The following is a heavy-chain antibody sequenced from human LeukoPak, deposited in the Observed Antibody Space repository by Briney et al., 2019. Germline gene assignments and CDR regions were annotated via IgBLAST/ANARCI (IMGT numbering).Heavy chain of an antibody. J-gene: IGHJ5*02. CDR3: AKDFSVVVTEDWFDP. CDR2: ISGSGDST. CDR1: GFTFSSYA. D-gene: IGHD2-21*02. V-gene: IGHV3-23*01. Sequence: PGGSLRLSCAASGFTFSSYAMSWVRQAPGKGLEWVSGISGSGDSTYYADSRFTISRDNSKNTLYLHMNSLRAEDTAVYYCAKDFSVVVTEDWFDPWGQGTLVTVSS.